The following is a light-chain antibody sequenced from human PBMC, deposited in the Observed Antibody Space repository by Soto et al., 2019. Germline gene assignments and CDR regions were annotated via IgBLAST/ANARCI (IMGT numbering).Light chain of an antibody. CDR1: QSVSSN. J-gene: IGKJ1*01. V-gene: IGKV3-15*01. CDR2: GAS. CDR3: QQYNNWPGT. Sequence: EIVMTQSPATLSVSPGERATLSCWASQSVSSNLAWYQQKPGQTPRLLIYGASTRATGIPARFSGSGSGTEFTLTIRSLKSEDFAVYYCQQYNNWPGTFGHGTKVEIK.